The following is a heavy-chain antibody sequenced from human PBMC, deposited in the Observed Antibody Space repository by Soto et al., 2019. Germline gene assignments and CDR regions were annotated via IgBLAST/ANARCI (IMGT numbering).Heavy chain of an antibody. D-gene: IGHD6-13*01. CDR2: IYWDDDK. CDR1: GFSLTTTAVG. CDR3: APRIPAAGTGWYFDL. Sequence: QITLKESGPTLVKPTQTLTLTCTFSGFSLTTTAVGVGWIRQPPGKALEWLALIYWDDDKSYSPSMKSRLTIAKDTSKNQVVLTMTNMDPVDTAPYYCAPRIPAAGTGWYFDLWGRGTLVTVSS. V-gene: IGHV2-5*02. J-gene: IGHJ2*01.